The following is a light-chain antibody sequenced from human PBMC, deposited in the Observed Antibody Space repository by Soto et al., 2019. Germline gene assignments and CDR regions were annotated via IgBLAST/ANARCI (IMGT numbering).Light chain of an antibody. CDR2: GAS. J-gene: IGKJ3*01. Sequence: DIQMTQSPSSLSASVGDRVTITCRASQGISGYLAWYQQKPGKVPKLLIYGASTLQSGVPSRFSGSGSGTHFTLTIDSLQPEDVAAYYYQKYDSAPFTFGPGTKVEIK. CDR3: QKYDSAPFT. CDR1: QGISGY. V-gene: IGKV1-27*01.